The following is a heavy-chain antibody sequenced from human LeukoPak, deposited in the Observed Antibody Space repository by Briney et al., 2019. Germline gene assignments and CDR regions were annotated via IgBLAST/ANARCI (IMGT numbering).Heavy chain of an antibody. Sequence: SETLSLTCTVSGGSISSSSYYWGWIRQPPGTGLEWIGSIYYSGSTYYNPSLKSRVTISVDTSKNQFSLKLSSVTAADTAVYYCARRARYYYDSSGYYFPPQDYWGQGTLVTVSS. V-gene: IGHV4-39*01. J-gene: IGHJ4*02. CDR2: IYYSGST. CDR3: ARRARYYYDSSGYYFPPQDY. CDR1: GGSISSSSYY. D-gene: IGHD3-22*01.